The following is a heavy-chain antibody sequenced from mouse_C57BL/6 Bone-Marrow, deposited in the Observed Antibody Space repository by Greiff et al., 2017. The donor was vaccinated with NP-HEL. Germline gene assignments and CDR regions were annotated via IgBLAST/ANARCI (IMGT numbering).Heavy chain of an antibody. CDR3: ARLGLFDTTAHMDY. J-gene: IGHJ4*01. V-gene: IGHV1-81*01. CDR1: GYTFTSYG. D-gene: IGHD1-2*01. Sequence: QVQLQQSGAELARPGASVKLSCKASGYTFTSYGISWVKQRTGQGLEWIGEIYPRSGNTYYNEKFKGKATLTADKSSSTAYMELRSLTSEDSAVYFCARLGLFDTTAHMDYWGQGTSVTVSS. CDR2: IYPRSGNT.